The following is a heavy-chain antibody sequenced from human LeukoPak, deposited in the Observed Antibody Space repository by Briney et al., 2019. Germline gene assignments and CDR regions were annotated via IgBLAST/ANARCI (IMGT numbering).Heavy chain of an antibody. J-gene: IGHJ4*02. CDR1: GGSISRHY. D-gene: IGHD3-3*01. CDR3: ARGDYDFWSGYPDYFDY. CDR2: IYYSGST. Sequence: SETLSLTCTVSGGSISRHYWSWIRQPPGKGLEWIGYIYYSGSTNYNPSLKSRVTISVDTSKNQFSLKLSSVTAADTAVYYCARGDYDFWSGYPDYFDYWGQGTLVTVSS. V-gene: IGHV4-59*11.